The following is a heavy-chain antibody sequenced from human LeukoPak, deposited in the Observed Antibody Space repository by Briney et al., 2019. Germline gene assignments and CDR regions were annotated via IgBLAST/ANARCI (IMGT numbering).Heavy chain of an antibody. J-gene: IGHJ4*02. D-gene: IGHD3-16*01. CDR2: INQDGSEK. Sequence: GGSLRLSCAASGFTFSSYEMNWVRQAPGKGLQWVANINQDGSEKDYVATVKGRFTISRDNAKNSLYLQMNSLRAEDTAVYYCARGGYWGQGTLVTVSS. V-gene: IGHV3-7*01. CDR3: ARGGY. CDR1: GFTFSSYE.